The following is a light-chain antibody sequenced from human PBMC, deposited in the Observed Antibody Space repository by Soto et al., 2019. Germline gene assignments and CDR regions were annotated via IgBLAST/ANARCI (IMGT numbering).Light chain of an antibody. V-gene: IGKV3-15*01. J-gene: IGKJ4*01. CDR1: QSVSSSY. CDR3: QPYNNWPLT. CDR2: DTS. Sequence: VLTQSPDSLSLSPGERATLSCRASQSVSSSYLAWYQQKPGQAPRLLIYDTSTRATGVPARFSGSRSGPEFTLTINSLQSEDFAIYYCQPYNNWPLTFGGGTKVDIK.